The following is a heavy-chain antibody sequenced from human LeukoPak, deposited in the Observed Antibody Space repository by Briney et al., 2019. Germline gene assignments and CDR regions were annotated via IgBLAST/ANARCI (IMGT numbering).Heavy chain of an antibody. V-gene: IGHV1-69*13. CDR1: GGTFSSYA. CDR3: ARDRDSSGYYGY. CDR2: IIPIFGTA. J-gene: IGHJ4*02. Sequence: ASVKVSCKASGGTFSSYAISWVRQAPGQGLKWMGGIIPIFGTANYAQKFQGRVTITADESTSTAYMELSSLRSEDTAVYYCARDRDSSGYYGYWGQGTLVTVSS. D-gene: IGHD3-22*01.